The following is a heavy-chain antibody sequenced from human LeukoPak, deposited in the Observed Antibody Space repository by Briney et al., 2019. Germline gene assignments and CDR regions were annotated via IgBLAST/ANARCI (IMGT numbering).Heavy chain of an antibody. V-gene: IGHV1-58*01. J-gene: IGHJ3*01. CDR1: GFTFTSSP. D-gene: IGHD3-22*01. CDR3: AAEAAYYYDSRDALDV. Sequence: GASVNVSCKASGFTFTSSPVQWVRQARGQRLDWIGFIVVGSGNTNYAQQFQERVTITRDMSTSLVYMELSSLRSEDTAVYYCAAEAAYYYDSRDALDVWGQGTMVTVSS. CDR2: IVVGSGNT.